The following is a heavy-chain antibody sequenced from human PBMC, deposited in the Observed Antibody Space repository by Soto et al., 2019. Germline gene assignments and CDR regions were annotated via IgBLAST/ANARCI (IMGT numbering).Heavy chain of an antibody. D-gene: IGHD4-17*01. V-gene: IGHV3-21*04. CDR3: ARDKAVTTSFDY. Sequence: EVQLVESGGGLVKPGGSLRLSCAASGFTFSSYSMNWVRQAPGKGLEWVSSISSSSSYIYYADSVKGRFTISRDNAKNPLYLQMNSLRAEETAVYCCARDKAVTTSFDYWGQGTLVTVSS. CDR1: GFTFSSYS. J-gene: IGHJ4*02. CDR2: ISSSSSYI.